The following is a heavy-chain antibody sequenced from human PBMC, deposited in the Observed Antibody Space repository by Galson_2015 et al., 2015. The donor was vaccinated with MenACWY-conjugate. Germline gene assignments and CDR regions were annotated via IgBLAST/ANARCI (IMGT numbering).Heavy chain of an antibody. J-gene: IGHJ4*02. Sequence: ETLSLPCTVSGGSISSYYWSWLRQTPGKGLEWIGQIYHSGSTDYNPSLKSRVTISVDTSKNQFSLKLRSVTAADTAVYYCARDRHYYESRGHFDYWGQGALVTVSS. CDR2: IYHSGST. V-gene: IGHV4-59*01. CDR1: GGSISSYY. D-gene: IGHD3-22*01. CDR3: ARDRHYYESRGHFDY.